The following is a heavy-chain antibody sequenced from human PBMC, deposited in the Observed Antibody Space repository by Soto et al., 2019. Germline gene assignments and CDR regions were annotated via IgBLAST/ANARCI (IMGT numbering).Heavy chain of an antibody. V-gene: IGHV5-51*01. CDR1: GYSFTSYW. J-gene: IGHJ6*02. CDR2: IYPGDSDT. Sequence: AGASLKISCKGSGYSFTSYWIGWVRQMPGKGLEWMGIIYPGDSDTRYSPSFQGQVTISADKSISTAYLQWSSLKASDTAMYYCARRVAVAGNNYYYGMDVWGQGTTVTVSS. CDR3: ARRVAVAGNNYYYGMDV. D-gene: IGHD6-19*01.